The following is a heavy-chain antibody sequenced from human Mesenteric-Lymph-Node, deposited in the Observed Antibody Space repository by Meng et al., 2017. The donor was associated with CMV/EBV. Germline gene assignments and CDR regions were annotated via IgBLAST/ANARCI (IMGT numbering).Heavy chain of an antibody. Sequence: CKASRDTFSTYPIGWVRQAPGQGLQWRGGIFPIFGTTNYAQNLQGRITITADESTTTAYMELSSLRSDDTAVYYCARGGSGSPLDYWGQGTLVTVSS. V-gene: IGHV1-69*01. J-gene: IGHJ4*02. CDR2: IFPIFGTT. CDR3: ARGGSGSPLDY. CDR1: RDTFSTYP. D-gene: IGHD3-10*01.